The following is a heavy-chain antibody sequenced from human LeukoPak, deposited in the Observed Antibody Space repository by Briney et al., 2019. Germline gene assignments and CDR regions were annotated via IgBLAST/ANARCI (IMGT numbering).Heavy chain of an antibody. CDR1: GFTFDDYA. J-gene: IGHJ3*01. D-gene: IGHD3-22*01. V-gene: IGHV3-9*01. CDR2: ISWNSGSI. Sequence: GGSLRLSCAASGFTFDDYAMHWVRQAPGKGLEWVSGISWNSGSIGYADSVKGRFTISRDNAKNSLYLQMNSLRAEDTAVYYCARDFYYDSSGYYYSGAFDVWGQGTMVTVSS. CDR3: ARDFYYDSSGYYYSGAFDV.